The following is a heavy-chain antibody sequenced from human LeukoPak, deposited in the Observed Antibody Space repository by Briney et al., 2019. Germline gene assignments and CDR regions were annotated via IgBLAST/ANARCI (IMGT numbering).Heavy chain of an antibody. V-gene: IGHV1-18*01. D-gene: IGHD6-6*01. CDR2: INPDNGYT. J-gene: IGHJ4*02. CDR3: ARKLGNDY. Sequence: VASVKVSCKASGYTFTSYGVNWVRQAPGQGLEWMGWINPDNGYTNYAQKLQGRVTMTTDTSTSTAYMELRNLRSDDTAMYYCARKLGNDYWGRGTLVTVSS. CDR1: GYTFTSYG.